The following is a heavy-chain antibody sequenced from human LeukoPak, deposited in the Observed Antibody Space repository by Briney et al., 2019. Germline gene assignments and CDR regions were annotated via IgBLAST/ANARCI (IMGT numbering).Heavy chain of an antibody. CDR3: ATTMGYLQYCSGGSCYSMLD. D-gene: IGHD2-15*01. J-gene: IGHJ4*02. Sequence: ASVKVSCKASGGTFGSYAISWVRQAPGQGLEWMGGIIPISGTANYAQEFQGRVTITADESTTTAYMELSSLKSEDTAVYYCATTMGYLQYCSGGSCYSMLDWGQGTLVTVSS. CDR1: GGTFGSYA. CDR2: IIPISGTA. V-gene: IGHV1-69*01.